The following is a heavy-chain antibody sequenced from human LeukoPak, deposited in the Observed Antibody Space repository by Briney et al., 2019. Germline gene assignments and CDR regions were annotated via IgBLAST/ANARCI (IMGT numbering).Heavy chain of an antibody. V-gene: IGHV4-39*01. J-gene: IGHJ3*02. CDR3: ARLVFNANIVVVPAAITDAFDI. Sequence: PSETLSLTCTVSGGSISSSSYYWGRIRQPPGKGLEWIGSIYYSERTYYNPSLTSRVTISVVTSKNQFSLKLSSVTAADTAVYYCARLVFNANIVVVPAAITDAFDIWGQGTMVTVSS. CDR2: IYYSERT. D-gene: IGHD2-2*01. CDR1: GGSISSSSYY.